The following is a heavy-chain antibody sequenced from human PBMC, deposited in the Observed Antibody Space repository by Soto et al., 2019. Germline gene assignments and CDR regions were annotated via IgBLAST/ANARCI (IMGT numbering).Heavy chain of an antibody. Sequence: ASVKVSCKASGYTFTSYGISWVRQAPGQGLEWMGWIIAYNVNTNYAQNIPGRVTMTTDTSTSTAYMELRSLRSDDTAVYYCARERPTGIDYYYYGMDVRGQGTTVTVYS. CDR3: ARERPTGIDYYYYGMDV. CDR2: IIAYNVNT. J-gene: IGHJ6*02. V-gene: IGHV1-18*01. CDR1: GYTFTSYG.